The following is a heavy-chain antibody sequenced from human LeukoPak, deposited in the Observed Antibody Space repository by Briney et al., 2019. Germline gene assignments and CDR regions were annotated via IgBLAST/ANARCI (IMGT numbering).Heavy chain of an antibody. CDR2: INHSGST. CDR1: GGSFSGYY. CDR3: ARARPLYYYDSSGFIDY. J-gene: IGHJ4*02. V-gene: IGHV4-34*01. D-gene: IGHD3-22*01. Sequence: SETLSLTCAVYGGSFSGYYWSWIRQPPGKGLEWIGEINHSGSTNYNPSLKSRVTISVDTSKNQFSLKLSSVTAADTAVYYCARARPLYYYDSSGFIDYWGQGTLVTVSS.